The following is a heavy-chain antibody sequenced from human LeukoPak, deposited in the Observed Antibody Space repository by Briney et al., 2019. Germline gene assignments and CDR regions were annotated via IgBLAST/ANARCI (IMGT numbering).Heavy chain of an antibody. V-gene: IGHV1-2*02. CDR3: ARESSGNPTYYYYGMDV. CDR2: INPNSGGT. CDR1: GYTFTGYY. D-gene: IGHD3-10*01. Sequence: GASVKVSCKASGYTFTGYYMHWVRQAPGQGLEWMGWINPNSGGTNYAQKFQGRVTMTRDTSISTAYMELSRLRSDDTAVYYCARESSGNPTYYYYGMDVWGQGTTVTVSS. J-gene: IGHJ6*02.